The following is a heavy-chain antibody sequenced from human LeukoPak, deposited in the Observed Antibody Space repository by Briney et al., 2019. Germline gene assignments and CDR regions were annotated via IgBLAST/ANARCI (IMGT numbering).Heavy chain of an antibody. Sequence: SQTLSLTCTVSGGSISRGSYFWSWIRQPAGKGLEWIGRVYTSETPKYNPSLKSRVTISVDTSRNQFSLKLSSVTAADTAVYYCARHQILFGVVIIPYFDYWGQGTLVTVSS. CDR1: GGSISRGSYF. D-gene: IGHD3-3*01. CDR3: ARHQILFGVVIIPYFDY. J-gene: IGHJ4*02. V-gene: IGHV4-61*02. CDR2: VYTSETP.